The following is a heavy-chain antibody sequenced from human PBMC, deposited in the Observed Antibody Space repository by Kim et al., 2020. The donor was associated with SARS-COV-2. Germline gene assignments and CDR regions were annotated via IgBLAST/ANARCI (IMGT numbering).Heavy chain of an antibody. CDR2: INHSGST. V-gene: IGHV4-34*01. Sequence: SETLSLTCAVYGGSFSGYYWSWIRQPPGKGLEWIGEINHSGSTNYNPSLKSRVTISVDTSKNQFSLKLSSVTAADTAVYYCARIGGLLWLPISYYGMDVWGQGTTVTVSS. CDR3: ARIGGLLWLPISYYGMDV. J-gene: IGHJ6*02. CDR1: GGSFSGYY. D-gene: IGHD2-2*01.